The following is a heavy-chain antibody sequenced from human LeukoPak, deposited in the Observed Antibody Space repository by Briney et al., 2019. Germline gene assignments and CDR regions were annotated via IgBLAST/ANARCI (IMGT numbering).Heavy chain of an antibody. V-gene: IGHV3-7*01. CDR1: GFTFNNYW. J-gene: IGHJ4*02. CDR2: IKQDGSVK. Sequence: GGSLRLSCAASGFTFNNYWMSWVRQAPGKGLEWVANIKQDGSVKNYVDYMEGRFTISRDNAKNSLYLQMNGLRAEDTAVYYYVRTSRSSSTDSWGQETLVTVSS. CDR3: VRTSRSSSTDS. D-gene: IGHD6-6*01.